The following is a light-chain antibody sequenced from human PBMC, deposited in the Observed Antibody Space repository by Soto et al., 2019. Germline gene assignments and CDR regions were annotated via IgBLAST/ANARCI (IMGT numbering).Light chain of an antibody. CDR2: DAT. J-gene: IGKJ4*01. CDR3: QQYDNIPLT. Sequence: DFQMTQSPASXSASVGDRVTITCQASQDISDYLNWYQQKPGAAPKLLIHDATNLQAGVPSRFSGSGSGTEFTFTISSLEPEDVATYYCQQYDNIPLTFGGGTKVDIK. V-gene: IGKV1-33*01. CDR1: QDISDY.